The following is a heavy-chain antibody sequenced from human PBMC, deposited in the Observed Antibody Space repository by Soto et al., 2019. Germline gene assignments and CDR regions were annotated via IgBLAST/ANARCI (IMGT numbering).Heavy chain of an antibody. J-gene: IGHJ6*02. CDR3: AKDLGPLKLLNYVFYGLDV. D-gene: IGHD2-21*02. CDR2: IESGGTA. CDR1: GFTVSSSY. V-gene: IGHV3-53*01. Sequence: GGSLSLSCNASGFTVSSSYMSWVRQPPGMGLEWVAVIESGGTAHYADSVKGRFTISRDNPNNIIYLQLHTLRAEDTAVYYCAKDLGPLKLLNYVFYGLDVWGQGTTVTVSS.